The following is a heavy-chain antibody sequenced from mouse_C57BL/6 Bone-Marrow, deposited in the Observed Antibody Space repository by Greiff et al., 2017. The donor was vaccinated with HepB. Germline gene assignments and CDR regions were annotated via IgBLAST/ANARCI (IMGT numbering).Heavy chain of an antibody. Sequence: EVKLVESGGDLVKPGGSLKLSCAASGFTFSSYGMSWVRQTPDKRLEWVATISSGGSYTYYPDSVKGRFTISRDNAKNTLYLQMSSLKSEDTAMYYCARPMDGYYPYFDVWGTGTTVTVSS. CDR3: ARPMDGYYPYFDV. J-gene: IGHJ1*03. V-gene: IGHV5-6*01. D-gene: IGHD2-3*01. CDR2: ISSGGSYT. CDR1: GFTFSSYG.